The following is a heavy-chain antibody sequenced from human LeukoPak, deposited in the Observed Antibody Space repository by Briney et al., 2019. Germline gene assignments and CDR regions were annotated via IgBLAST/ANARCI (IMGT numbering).Heavy chain of an antibody. D-gene: IGHD5-12*01. V-gene: IGHV4-34*01. Sequence: SETLSLTCAVYGGSFSGYYWSWIRQPPGKGLEWIGEINHSGSTNYNPSLKSRVTISVDTSKNQFSLKLSSVTAADTAVYYCARGTSSGYDSTPFDYWGQGTLVTVSP. CDR3: ARGTSSGYDSTPFDY. CDR1: GGSFSGYY. J-gene: IGHJ4*02. CDR2: INHSGST.